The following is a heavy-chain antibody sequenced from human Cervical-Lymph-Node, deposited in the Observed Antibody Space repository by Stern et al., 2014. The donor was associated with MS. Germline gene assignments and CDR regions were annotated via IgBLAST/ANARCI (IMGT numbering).Heavy chain of an antibody. Sequence: QLVQSGAEVKKPWSSVKVSCKASGDTFSSYAINWGRQGPGQGLEWMGGITPVFGTTNYAQKFQGRVTITADKSTNTAYMELMTLRSEDTAVYYCARGGGLVGYFDYWGQGTLVSVSS. J-gene: IGHJ4*02. D-gene: IGHD1-26*01. V-gene: IGHV1-69*06. CDR2: ITPVFGTT. CDR1: GDTFSSYA. CDR3: ARGGGLVGYFDY.